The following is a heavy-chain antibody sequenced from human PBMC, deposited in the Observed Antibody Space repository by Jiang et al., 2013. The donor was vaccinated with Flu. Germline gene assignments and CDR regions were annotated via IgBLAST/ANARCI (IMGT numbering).Heavy chain of an antibody. D-gene: IGHD2-2*01. CDR2: IRTNNGDT. CDR3: ARGGGVYSTPDYFDY. J-gene: IGHJ4*02. V-gene: IGHV1-18*01. Sequence: EVKKSGASVKVSCKASGYIFSTYGINWVRQAPGQGLEWMGWIRTNNGDTKYAQKVQGRVTMTTDTSMRTAYLELRSLRSDDTVVYYCARGGGVYSTPDYFDYWGQGTLVTVSS. CDR1: GYIFSTYG.